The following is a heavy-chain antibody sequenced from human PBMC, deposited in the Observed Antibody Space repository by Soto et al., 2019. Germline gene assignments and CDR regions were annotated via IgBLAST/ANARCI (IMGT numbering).Heavy chain of an antibody. V-gene: IGHV3-7*01. J-gene: IGHJ6*03. CDR1: GFSFSSFW. Sequence: EVQRVESGGGLVQPGGSLSLSCADSGFSFSSFWMSWGRQAPGKGLEWVANIRQDGSEKYYVDSVRGRSTISRDNAKRSMFLEMNRLGAEDTAVYYCASDGRTYPQGLSSLSMAVWGKGTTVIVSS. CDR3: ASDGRTYPQGLSSLSMAV. CDR2: IRQDGSEK.